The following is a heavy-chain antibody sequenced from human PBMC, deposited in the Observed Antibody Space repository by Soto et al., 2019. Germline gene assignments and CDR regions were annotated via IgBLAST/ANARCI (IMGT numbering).Heavy chain of an antibody. CDR1: GYTFTSYY. J-gene: IGHJ3*02. V-gene: IGHV1-46*01. CDR2: INPSGGST. CDR3: ARDFLAARPDDAFDI. Sequence: ASVKVSCKASGYTFTSYYMHWVRQAPGQGLEWMGIINPSGGSTSYAQKFQGRVTMTRDTSTSTVYMELSSLRSEDTAVYYCARDFLAARPDDAFDIWGQGTMVTVSS. D-gene: IGHD6-6*01.